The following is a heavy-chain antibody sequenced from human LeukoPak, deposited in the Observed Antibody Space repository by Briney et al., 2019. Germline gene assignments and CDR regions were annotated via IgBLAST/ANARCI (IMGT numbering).Heavy chain of an antibody. CDR2: IYPGDSET. Sequence: GESLKISCKGSGFSFTTYWIGWVRQLPGKGLEWMGIIYPGDSETRYGPSFQGQVTISADKSISTAYLQWSSLKASDTAIYYCARTYYYGSGSYYNPYYWGQGTLVTVSS. J-gene: IGHJ4*02. D-gene: IGHD3-10*01. CDR1: GFSFTTYW. V-gene: IGHV5-51*01. CDR3: ARTYYYGSGSYYNPYY.